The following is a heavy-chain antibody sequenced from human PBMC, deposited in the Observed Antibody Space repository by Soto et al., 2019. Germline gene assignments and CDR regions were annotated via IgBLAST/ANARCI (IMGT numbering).Heavy chain of an antibody. V-gene: IGHV3-30*18. CDR2: ISYDGSNK. CDR3: AKVVEDAFYNYYYYGMDV. J-gene: IGHJ6*02. D-gene: IGHD2-15*01. Sequence: GGSLRLSCAASGFTFSSYGMHWVRQAPGKGLEWVAVISYDGSNKYYVDSVKGRFTISRDNSKNTLYLQMNSLRAEDTAVYYCAKVVEDAFYNYYYYGMDVWGQGTTVTVSS. CDR1: GFTFSSYG.